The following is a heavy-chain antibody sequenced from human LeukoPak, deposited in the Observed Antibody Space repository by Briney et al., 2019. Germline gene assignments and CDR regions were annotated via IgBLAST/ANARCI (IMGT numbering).Heavy chain of an antibody. V-gene: IGHV4-59*08. Sequence: SETLSLTCTVSGGSISSYYWSWIRQPPGKGLEWIGHIYYSGSTNYNPSLKSRVTISVDTSKNQFSLKLSSVTAADTAVYYCARTPWELLTWFDPWGQGTLVTVSS. CDR3: ARTPWELLTWFDP. CDR1: GGSISSYY. D-gene: IGHD1-26*01. CDR2: IYYSGST. J-gene: IGHJ5*02.